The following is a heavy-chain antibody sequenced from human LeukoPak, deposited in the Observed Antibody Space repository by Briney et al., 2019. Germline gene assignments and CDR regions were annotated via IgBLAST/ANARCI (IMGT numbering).Heavy chain of an antibody. CDR2: IYYSGGT. V-gene: IGHV4-59*08. J-gene: IGHJ4*02. CDR3: ARRSYSGSYYFDY. CDR1: GGSISSYY. D-gene: IGHD1-26*01. Sequence: PSETLSLTCPVSGGSISSYYWSWIRQPPGKGLEWIGYIYYSGGTKYSPSLKSRVTISVDTSKNQFSLQLSSVTAADTAVYYCARRSYSGSYYFDYWGQGTLVTVSS.